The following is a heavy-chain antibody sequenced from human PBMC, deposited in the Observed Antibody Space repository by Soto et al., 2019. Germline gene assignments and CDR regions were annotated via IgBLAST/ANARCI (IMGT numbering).Heavy chain of an antibody. J-gene: IGHJ6*02. Sequence: SLRLSFAASGFTFSSYGMHWVRQAPGKGLEWVAVIWYDGSNKYYADSVRGRFTISRDNSKNTLYLQMNSLRAEDTAVYYCARDNYGMDVWGQGTTVTVSS. CDR3: ARDNYGMDV. V-gene: IGHV3-33*01. CDR1: GFTFSSYG. CDR2: IWYDGSNK.